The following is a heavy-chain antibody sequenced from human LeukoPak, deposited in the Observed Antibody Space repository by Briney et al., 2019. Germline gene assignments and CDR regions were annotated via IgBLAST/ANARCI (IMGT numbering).Heavy chain of an antibody. V-gene: IGHV4-34*01. D-gene: IGHD6-13*01. Sequence: PSETLSLTCAVYGGSFSGYYWSWIRQPPGKGREWIGEINHSGSTNYNPSLKSRVTISVDTSKNQFSLKLSSVTAADAAVYYCARGRYSSNYYYYYYMDVWGKGTTVTVSS. CDR2: INHSGST. CDR3: ARGRYSSNYYYYYYMDV. J-gene: IGHJ6*03. CDR1: GGSFSGYY.